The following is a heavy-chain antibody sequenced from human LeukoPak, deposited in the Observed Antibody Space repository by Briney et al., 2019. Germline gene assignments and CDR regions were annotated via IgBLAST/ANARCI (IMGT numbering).Heavy chain of an antibody. CDR2: LFDSVNT. J-gene: IGHJ4*02. CDR1: GGSISSHY. CDR3: ATIKRGSIFGYFDF. V-gene: IGHV4-59*11. Sequence: PSETLSLTCTVSGGSISSHYWSWIRQPPGKGLEWIAYLFDSVNTKDNPSLQSRLTLSADTSKHQFSLRLSSVTAADTAVYYCATIKRGSIFGYFDFWGQGIKVTVSS. D-gene: IGHD5-18*01.